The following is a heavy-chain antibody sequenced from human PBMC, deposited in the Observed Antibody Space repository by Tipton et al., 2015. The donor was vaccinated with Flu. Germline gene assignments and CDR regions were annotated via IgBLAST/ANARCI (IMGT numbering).Heavy chain of an antibody. CDR2: VYYSGTT. J-gene: IGHJ3*02. D-gene: IGHD3-10*01. CDR1: GGTMRSSY. Sequence: LVQSSETLFLTCTVTGGTMRSSYWSWIRQPPGTGRQWLGYVYYSGTTKYHPSLGSRAAISLDTSNNRFSLNLTSVTAADTAIYFCARGGGEFGDGALDIWGQGTVVAVSS. CDR3: ARGGGEFGDGALDI. V-gene: IGHV4-59*01.